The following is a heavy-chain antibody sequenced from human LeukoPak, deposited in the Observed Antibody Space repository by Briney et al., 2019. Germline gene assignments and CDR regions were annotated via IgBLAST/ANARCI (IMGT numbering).Heavy chain of an antibody. CDR3: AKERLNPSRYFDS. CDR1: GFTFSSCA. J-gene: IGHJ4*02. V-gene: IGHV3-23*01. D-gene: IGHD3-22*01. CDR2: IGGGGRST. Sequence: PGGSLRLSCAASGFTFSSCAMNWVRQDPGKGLEWVSAIGGGGRSTYYADSVKGRFTISRDNSKNTLYLQMNSLRAEDTAVYYCAKERLNPSRYFDSWGQGTLVTVSS.